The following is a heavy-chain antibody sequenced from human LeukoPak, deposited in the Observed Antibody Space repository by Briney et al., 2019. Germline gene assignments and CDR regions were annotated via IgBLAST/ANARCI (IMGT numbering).Heavy chain of an antibody. CDR3: ASEGKDSSGYYPGY. D-gene: IGHD3-22*01. V-gene: IGHV3-30*14. CDR2: ISYDGSNK. CDR1: GFTFSSYA. Sequence: GGSLRLSCAASGFTFSSYAMHWVRQAPGKGLEWVAVISYDGSNKYYADSVKGRFTISRDNSKNTLYLQMNRLRAEDTAVYYCASEGKDSSGYYPGYWGQGTLVTVSS. J-gene: IGHJ4*02.